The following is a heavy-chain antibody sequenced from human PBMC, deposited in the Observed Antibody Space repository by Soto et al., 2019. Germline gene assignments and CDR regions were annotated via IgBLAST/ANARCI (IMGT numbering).Heavy chain of an antibody. D-gene: IGHD2-15*01. CDR3: AKGSRITKFHALDL. V-gene: IGHV1-2*02. J-gene: IGHJ3*01. Sequence: GSSVKVSCKASGYTFTGYFMHWVRQAPGQGPEWMGWINPNSGGTNYAQKFQGRVTMTRDTSISTADMELSRLRSDDTAVFYCAKGSRITKFHALDLWGQGRMVTV. CDR2: INPNSGGT. CDR1: GYTFTGYF.